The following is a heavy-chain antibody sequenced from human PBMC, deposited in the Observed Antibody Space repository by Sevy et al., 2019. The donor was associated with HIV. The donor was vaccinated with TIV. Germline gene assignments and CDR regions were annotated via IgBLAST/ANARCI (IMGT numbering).Heavy chain of an antibody. CDR1: GFIFSRCG. Sequence: GGSLRLSCKASGFIFSRCGVHWVRQAPGKGLEWVASIFNDGKTKYYGDPVKGRFTISRDDSKNTLYLQMDSLRAEDTAVYYCARESGSDWYLDYWGQGTLVTVSS. CDR3: ARESGSDWYLDY. D-gene: IGHD2-21*02. CDR2: IFNDGKTK. J-gene: IGHJ4*02. V-gene: IGHV3-33*01.